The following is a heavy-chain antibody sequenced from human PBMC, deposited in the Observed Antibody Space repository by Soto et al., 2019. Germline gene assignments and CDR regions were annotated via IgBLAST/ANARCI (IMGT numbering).Heavy chain of an antibody. J-gene: IGHJ3*02. D-gene: IGHD3-22*01. CDR2: IHGSGTT. CDR3: ARVLNYFDSSGYYFGAFDI. V-gene: IGHV4-4*07. CDR1: IGSISANY. Sequence: HVQLQESGPGLVKPSETLSLTCTISIGSISANYWSWIRQPAGKGLEWIGRIHGSGTTQYSPSLLRRVSMSVDTSNSQVSLRLTSVTAADTAVYYCARVLNYFDSSGYYFGAFDIWGQGAMVIV.